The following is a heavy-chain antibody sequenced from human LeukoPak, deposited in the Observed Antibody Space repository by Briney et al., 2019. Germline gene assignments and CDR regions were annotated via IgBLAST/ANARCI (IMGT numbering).Heavy chain of an antibody. Sequence: GGSLRLSCAASGFTFSSYGMHWVRQAPGKGLEWVAFIRYDGSNKYYADSVKGRFTISRDNSKNTLYLQMNSLRAEDTAVYYCATVAQMATIIDAFDIWGQGTMVTVS. J-gene: IGHJ3*02. CDR1: GFTFSSYG. CDR2: IRYDGSNK. V-gene: IGHV3-30*02. D-gene: IGHD5-24*01. CDR3: ATVAQMATIIDAFDI.